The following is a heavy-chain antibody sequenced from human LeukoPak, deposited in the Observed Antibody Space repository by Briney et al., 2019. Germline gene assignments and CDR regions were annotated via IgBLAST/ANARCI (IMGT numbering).Heavy chain of an antibody. CDR1: GFTFSDYY. CDR3: ATRKTYYYDSSGDY. D-gene: IGHD3-22*01. CDR2: ISSSGSSI. V-gene: IGHV3-11*04. J-gene: IGHJ4*02. Sequence: PGGSLRLSCAASGFTFSDYYMSWIRQAPGEGLEWVSYISSSGSSIYYADSVMGRFTISRDSAKNSLYLQMNSLRAEDTAVYYCATRKTYYYDSSGDYWGQGTLVTVSS.